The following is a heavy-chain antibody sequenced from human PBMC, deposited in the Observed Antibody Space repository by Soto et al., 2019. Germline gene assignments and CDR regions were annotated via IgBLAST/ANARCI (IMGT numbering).Heavy chain of an antibody. V-gene: IGHV3-30*04. CDR3: AGLSGSLDY. CDR1: GFTFSNYT. Sequence: SCKTSGFTFSNYTMHWVRPAPGKGLEWVALISYDEIDKYFADAVKGRFTISRDNSKNTLYLQMDSLRAEDTAVYYCAGLSGSLDYWGGGTLVTVSS. J-gene: IGHJ4*02. D-gene: IGHD3-10*01. CDR2: ISYDEIDK.